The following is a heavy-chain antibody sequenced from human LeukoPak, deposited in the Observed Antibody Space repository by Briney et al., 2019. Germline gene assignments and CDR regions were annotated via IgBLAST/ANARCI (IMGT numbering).Heavy chain of an antibody. D-gene: IGHD3-10*01. CDR1: GFTFDEYA. CDR3: SKDFGEGGY. V-gene: IGHV3-43*02. Sequence: GGPLRLSCAASGFTFDEYAMHWVRQAPGKGLEWVSLISGDGATRHYADSVTRQFTNSRYNSKNSLYLQMNSLRTEDTALYYCSKDFGEGGYWGQGTLVTVSS. CDR2: ISGDGATR. J-gene: IGHJ4*02.